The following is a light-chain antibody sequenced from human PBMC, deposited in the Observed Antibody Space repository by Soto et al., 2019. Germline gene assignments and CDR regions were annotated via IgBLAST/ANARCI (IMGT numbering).Light chain of an antibody. J-gene: IGKJ1*01. CDR3: QQYETFSGT. CDR2: DAS. CDR1: QSVSGW. Sequence: DIQMTQSPSTLSASVGDTVTVTCRASQSVSGWLAWYQQKPGEPPKILIYDASALQRGVPSRFSGSGSGTKFTLTIARLQPDDFSTYYCQQYETFSGTFGPGTKVDIK. V-gene: IGKV1-5*01.